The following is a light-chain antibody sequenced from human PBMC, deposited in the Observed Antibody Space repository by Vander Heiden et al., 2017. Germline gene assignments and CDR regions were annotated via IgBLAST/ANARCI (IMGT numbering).Light chain of an antibody. J-gene: IGLJ2*01. V-gene: IGLV1-40*01. CDR2: GNS. Sequence: QSVLTQPPSVSGAPGQRVTISCTGSSSNIGAGYDVHWYQQLPGTAPKLLIYGNSNRPSGVPDRFSGSKSGTSASLAITGLQAEDEADDYCQYYASSLRVVVFGGGTKLTVL. CDR3: QYYASSLRVVV. CDR1: SSNIGAGYD.